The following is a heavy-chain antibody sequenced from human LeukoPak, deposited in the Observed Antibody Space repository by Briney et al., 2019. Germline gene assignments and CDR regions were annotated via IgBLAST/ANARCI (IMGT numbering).Heavy chain of an antibody. CDR2: IYCSGST. Sequence: PSETLSPTCTVSGGSVSSYYWSWIRQPPGKGLEWIAYIYCSGSTKYNPSLKSRVTISLDRSKNQFSLKLRSVTAADTAVYYCARLQVHCGGDCYTRWFDPWGQGTLVTVSS. CDR1: GGSVSSYY. CDR3: ARLQVHCGGDCYTRWFDP. D-gene: IGHD2-21*02. J-gene: IGHJ5*02. V-gene: IGHV4-59*08.